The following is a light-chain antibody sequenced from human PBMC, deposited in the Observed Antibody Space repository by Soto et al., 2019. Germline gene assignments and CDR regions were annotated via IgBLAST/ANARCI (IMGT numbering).Light chain of an antibody. J-gene: IGKJ1*01. CDR1: QIVSNV. V-gene: IGKV1-5*01. CDR3: QQYNSYSPWT. CDR2: DAS. Sequence: DIQMTQSPSTLSASVGDRVTITCRASQIVSNVLAWFQQRPGEAPNLLIYDASSLEPGVPSRFSGSGSGTDFTFTISSLQPEDFATYFCQQYNSYSPWTFGQGTKVDIK.